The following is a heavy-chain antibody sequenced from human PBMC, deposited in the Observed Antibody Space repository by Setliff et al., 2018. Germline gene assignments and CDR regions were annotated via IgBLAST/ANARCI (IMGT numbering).Heavy chain of an antibody. Sequence: SETLSLTCGVSGYSIISGYYWGWIRQPPGKGLEWIGNIHHGGSTYYNPSLKNRVTISVDTSKNQFSLKLSSVTAADAALYYCTVYNTGSSKDHYWGQGTPVTVS. D-gene: IGHD2-8*02. J-gene: IGHJ4*02. CDR2: IHHGGST. CDR3: TVYNTGSSKDHY. V-gene: IGHV4-38-2*01. CDR1: GYSIISGYY.